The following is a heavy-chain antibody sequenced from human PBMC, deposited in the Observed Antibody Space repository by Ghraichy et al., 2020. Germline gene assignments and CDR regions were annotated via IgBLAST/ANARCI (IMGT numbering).Heavy chain of an antibody. CDR2: IGGSGGTT. D-gene: IGHD6-19*01. J-gene: IGHJ4*02. CDR1: GFTFSSTA. Sequence: GGSLRLSCVASGFTFSSTAVSWVRQAPGRGLQWVSAIGGSGGTTYYADSVKGRFTISRDNSKNTLYLQMNSLRAEDTDVYYCAKNKGSGWMYYFDYWGQGTLVTVSS. CDR3: AKNKGSGWMYYFDY. V-gene: IGHV3-23*01.